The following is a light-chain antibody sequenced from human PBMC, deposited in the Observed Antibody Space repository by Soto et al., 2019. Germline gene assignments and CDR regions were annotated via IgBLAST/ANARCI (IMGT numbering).Light chain of an antibody. CDR1: SSDVGSYNL. V-gene: IGLV2-23*01. CDR3: CSYAGSRDVV. Sequence: QSALTQPASVSGSPGQSITISCTGTSSDVGSYNLVSWYQQHPGKAPKLMIYEGSKRHSGVSNRFSGSKSGNTASLTISGLQAEDEADYYCCSYAGSRDVVFGGGTKLTVL. J-gene: IGLJ2*01. CDR2: EGS.